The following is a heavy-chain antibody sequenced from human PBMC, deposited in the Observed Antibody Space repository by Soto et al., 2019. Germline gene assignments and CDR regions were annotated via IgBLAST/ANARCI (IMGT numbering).Heavy chain of an antibody. CDR2: IHYSGST. CDR1: GGSIIGHY. Sequence: QVQLQESGPGLVKPSETLSLTCSVSGGSIIGHYWSWIRQPPGKGLEWIGYIHYSGSTDYNPSLKSRLTISVDTSKNQFSLKLSSVTAADTAVYYCARGGWSLDYWGQGTLVTVSS. J-gene: IGHJ4*02. CDR3: ARGGWSLDY. D-gene: IGHD2-15*01. V-gene: IGHV4-59*11.